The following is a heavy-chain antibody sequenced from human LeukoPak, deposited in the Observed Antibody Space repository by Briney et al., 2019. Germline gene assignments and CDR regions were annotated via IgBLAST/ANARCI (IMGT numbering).Heavy chain of an antibody. D-gene: IGHD3-22*01. CDR2: IYYSGST. CDR3: ARASYDSSGYEHFDY. V-gene: IGHV4-39*07. CDR1: GGSISSSSYY. J-gene: IGHJ4*02. Sequence: SSETLSLTCTVSGGSISSSSYYWGWIRQPPGKGLEWIGSIYYSGSTYYNPSLKSRVTISVDTSKNQFSLKLSSVTAADTAVYYCARASYDSSGYEHFDYWGQGTLVTVSS.